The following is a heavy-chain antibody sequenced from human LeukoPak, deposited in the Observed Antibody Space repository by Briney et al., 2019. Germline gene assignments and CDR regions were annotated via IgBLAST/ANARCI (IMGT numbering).Heavy chain of an antibody. CDR2: IIGPGGDT. Sequence: GGSLRLSCAASGFTFSSYSMNWVRQAPGKGLEWVASIIGPGGDTYHAGSVRGRFTISRDNSKNTLYLQMSHLRVEDTALYYCAKAAAERCASIKCYPFDSWGQGTLVAVSS. V-gene: IGHV3-23*01. J-gene: IGHJ4*02. D-gene: IGHD1-1*01. CDR3: AKAAAERCASIKCYPFDS. CDR1: GFTFSSYS.